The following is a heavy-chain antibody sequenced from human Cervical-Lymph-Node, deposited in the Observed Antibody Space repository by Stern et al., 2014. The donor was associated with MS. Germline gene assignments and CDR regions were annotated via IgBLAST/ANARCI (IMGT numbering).Heavy chain of an antibody. Sequence: EVQLVESGAEVKKPGESLKISCEASGYLFDDYWIGWVRQMSGRGLELVAIIFPRDSNTRYSPSVQGQVTISADKSISTAYFQWSSLKASDPAMYYCARSPATPSGYDRFDYWGQGALVTVSS. D-gene: IGHD5-12*01. J-gene: IGHJ4*02. CDR1: GYLFDDYW. V-gene: IGHV5-51*03. CDR2: IFPRDSNT. CDR3: ARSPATPSGYDRFDY.